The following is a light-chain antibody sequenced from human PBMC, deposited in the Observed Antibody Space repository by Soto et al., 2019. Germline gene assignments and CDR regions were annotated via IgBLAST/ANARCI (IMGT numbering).Light chain of an antibody. CDR2: EVS. Sequence: QSVLTQPASVSGSPGQSITISCTGTSSDIGSYKCVSRYQQHPGKAPKIIIYEVSNRPSGISNRFSGSKSGNTASLTISGLQTEDEAEYFCSKYTDKTYSFGSGTKVT. CDR1: SSDIGSYKC. J-gene: IGLJ1*01. CDR3: SKYTDKTYS. V-gene: IGLV2-14*01.